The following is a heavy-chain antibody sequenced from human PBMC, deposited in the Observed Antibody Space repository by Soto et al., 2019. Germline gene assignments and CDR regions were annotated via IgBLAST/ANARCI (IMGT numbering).Heavy chain of an antibody. D-gene: IGHD3-3*01. Sequence: SETLSLTCVVSDGSISSYDWWTRVRQPPGKGLEWIGKMYHSGGADYSPSLKSRVTISADSSKNHFSLRLTGVTAADTAVYYCATGNVDSMLEYWGQGTQVTVSS. J-gene: IGHJ4*02. V-gene: IGHV4-4*02. CDR1: DGSISSYDW. CDR3: ATGNVDSMLEY. CDR2: MYHSGGA.